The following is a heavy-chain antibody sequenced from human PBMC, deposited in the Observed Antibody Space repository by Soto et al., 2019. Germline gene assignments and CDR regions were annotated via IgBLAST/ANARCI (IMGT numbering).Heavy chain of an antibody. CDR2: ISYEGSNK. CDR3: ASLYDSSGYSHRTFDY. V-gene: IGHV3-30-3*01. J-gene: IGHJ4*02. Sequence: QVQLVESGGGVVQPGRSLRLSCAASGFTFSSYAMHWVRQAPGKGLEWVAVISYEGSNKYYADSVKGRFTISRDNSKNTLYLQMNSLRAEDTAVYYCASLYDSSGYSHRTFDYWGQGTLVTVSS. D-gene: IGHD3-22*01. CDR1: GFTFSSYA.